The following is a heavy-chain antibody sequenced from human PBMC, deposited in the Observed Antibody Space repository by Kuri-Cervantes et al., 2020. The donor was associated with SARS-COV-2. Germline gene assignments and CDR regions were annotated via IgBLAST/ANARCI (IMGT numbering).Heavy chain of an antibody. Sequence: ASVKVSCKASGYTFIGYYMHWVRQAPGQGLEWMGWINPNSGGTKYAQKFQGRVTMTRDTSTSTVYMELSSLRSEDTAVYYCARANSGVGYCSSTSCGSWTSSYYYYGMDVWGQGTTVTVSS. D-gene: IGHD2-2*01. J-gene: IGHJ6*02. CDR3: ARANSGVGYCSSTSCGSWTSSYYYYGMDV. CDR2: INPNSGGT. V-gene: IGHV1-2*02. CDR1: GYTFIGYY.